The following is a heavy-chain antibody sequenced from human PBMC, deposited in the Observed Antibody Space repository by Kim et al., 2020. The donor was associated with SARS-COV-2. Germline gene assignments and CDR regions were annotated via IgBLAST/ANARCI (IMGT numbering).Heavy chain of an antibody. D-gene: IGHD3-10*01. CDR1: GFTFSSYN. V-gene: IGHV3-21*03. CDR3: ARDGTGSGGRPNWFDP. CDR2: ITSTGHV. J-gene: IGHJ5*02. Sequence: GGSLRLSCGASGFTFSSYNMHWVRQAPGKGLECVSSITSTGHVYYTDSVKGRFTISRDNAKNSLYLQMNSLRVEDTALYYCARDGTGSGGRPNWFDPWGQGVLVTVSS.